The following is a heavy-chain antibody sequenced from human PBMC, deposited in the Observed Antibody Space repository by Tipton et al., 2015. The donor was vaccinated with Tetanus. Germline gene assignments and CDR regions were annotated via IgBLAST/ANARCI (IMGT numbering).Heavy chain of an antibody. J-gene: IGHJ5*02. CDR1: GFIFSDHW. D-gene: IGHD3-9*01. CDR2: IQPDGSES. CDR3: VTGTLRYGA. Sequence: SLRLSCVASGFIFSDHWMSWVRQAPGKGLEWVASIQPDGSESHFVDSVKGRFTISRDNTKNSLYLQMNSLRNEDTAVYYCVTGTLRYGAWGQGTLVTVPS. V-gene: IGHV3-7*01.